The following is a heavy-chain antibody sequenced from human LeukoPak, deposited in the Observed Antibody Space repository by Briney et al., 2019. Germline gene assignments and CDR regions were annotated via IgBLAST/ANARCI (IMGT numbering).Heavy chain of an antibody. V-gene: IGHV4-59*12. CDR1: GGSISSSY. CDR3: ASSLIRPYYYGSGRRYFDY. D-gene: IGHD3-10*01. Sequence: SETLSLTCSVSGGSISSSYWSWIRQSPGEQLEHIAYISSGGGATYNPSLRGRVIISRDTSKNQVSLNLTSVTAADTAVYYCASSLIRPYYYGSGRRYFDYWGQGTLVTVSS. CDR2: ISSGGGA. J-gene: IGHJ4*02.